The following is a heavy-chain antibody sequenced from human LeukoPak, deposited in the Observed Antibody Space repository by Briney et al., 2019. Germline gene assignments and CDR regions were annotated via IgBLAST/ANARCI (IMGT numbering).Heavy chain of an antibody. V-gene: IGHV1-46*01. J-gene: IGHJ4*02. CDR2: INPSGGST. Sequence: VKVSCKASGYTFTSYYMHWVRQAPGQGLEWMGIINPSGGSTSYAQKFQGRVTMTRDTSTNTVYMELSSLRSEDTAVYFCARATLSDYYFNYWGQGTLVTVSS. CDR3: ARATLSDYYFNY. CDR1: GYTFTSYY.